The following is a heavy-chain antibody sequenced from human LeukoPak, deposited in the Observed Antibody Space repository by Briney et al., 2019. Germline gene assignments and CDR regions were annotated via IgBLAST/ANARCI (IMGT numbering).Heavy chain of an antibody. J-gene: IGHJ6*02. CDR3: AKGFSRLYYYGMDV. Sequence: GGSLRLSCAASGFTFSCYAMSWVRQAPGKGLEWVSAISGSGGSTYYADSVKGRFTISRDNSKNTLYLQMNSLRAEDTAVYYCAKGFSRLYYYGMDVWGQGTTVTVSS. V-gene: IGHV3-23*01. CDR2: ISGSGGST. CDR1: GFTFSCYA.